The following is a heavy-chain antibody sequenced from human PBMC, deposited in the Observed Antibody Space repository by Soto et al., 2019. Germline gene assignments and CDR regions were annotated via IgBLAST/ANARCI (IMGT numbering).Heavy chain of an antibody. CDR3: VRDGCSGGSCYWDY. V-gene: IGHV3-48*02. CDR1: GFTFSSYS. CDR2: ISSSSSTI. J-gene: IGHJ4*02. Sequence: VQLVESGGGLVQPGGSLRLSCAASGFTFSSYSMNWVRQAPGKGLEWVSYISSSSSTIYYADSVKGRFTISRDNANNSLYLQMNSLRDEDTAVYYCVRDGCSGGSCYWDYWGQGTLVTVSS. D-gene: IGHD2-15*01.